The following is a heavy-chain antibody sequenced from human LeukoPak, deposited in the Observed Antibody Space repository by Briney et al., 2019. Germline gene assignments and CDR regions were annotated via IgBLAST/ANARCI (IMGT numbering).Heavy chain of an antibody. CDR3: ATDDVGIGYTYFYYMDV. CDR2: ISYDGSNK. Sequence: GGSLRLSCAASGFTFSSYGMHWVRQAPGKGLEWVAVISYDGSNKYYADSVKGRFTISRDNSKNTLYLQMNSLRAEDTAVYYCATDDVGIGYTYFYYMDVWGKGTTVTVSS. J-gene: IGHJ6*03. V-gene: IGHV3-30*03. CDR1: GFTFSSYG. D-gene: IGHD5-18*01.